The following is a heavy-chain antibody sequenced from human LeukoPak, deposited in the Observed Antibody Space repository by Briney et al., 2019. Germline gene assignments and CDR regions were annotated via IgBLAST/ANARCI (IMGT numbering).Heavy chain of an antibody. V-gene: IGHV4-59*08. CDR1: GGSTSSYY. Sequence: SETLSLTCTVSGGSTSSYYWSWIRQPPGKGLEWIGYIYYSGSTNYNPSLKSRVTISVDTSKNQFSLKLSSVTAADTAVYYCARHSARGYSYNGDAFDIWGQGTMVTVSS. D-gene: IGHD5-18*01. CDR2: IYYSGST. CDR3: ARHSARGYSYNGDAFDI. J-gene: IGHJ3*02.